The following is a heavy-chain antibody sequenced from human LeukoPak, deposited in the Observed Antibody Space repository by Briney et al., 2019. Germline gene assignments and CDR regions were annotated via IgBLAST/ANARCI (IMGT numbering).Heavy chain of an antibody. CDR3: VREDLEAFDI. CDR2: IGGSGGSI. Sequence: GGSLRLSCAASGFTFSSYAMSWVRQAPGKGLEWVSGIGGSGGSIYYADSVKGRFTISRDNSKNTLYLQMNSLRVEDTALYYCVREDLEAFDIWGQGTMVTVSS. V-gene: IGHV3-23*01. J-gene: IGHJ3*02. CDR1: GFTFSSYA.